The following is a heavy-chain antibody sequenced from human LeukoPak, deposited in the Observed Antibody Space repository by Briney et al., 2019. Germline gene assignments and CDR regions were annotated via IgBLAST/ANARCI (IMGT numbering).Heavy chain of an antibody. V-gene: IGHV6-1*01. CDR3: SRDSSGWALDY. J-gene: IGHJ4*02. CDR2: TYHRSKWYN. D-gene: IGHD6-19*01. CDR1: GDSVSSNSVA. Sequence: SQTLSLTCVISGDSVSSNSVAWNWIRQSPSRGLEWLGRTYHRSKWYNDYAVSVESRIIINPDTSKNQFSLHLNSVTPEDTAVYYCSRDSSGWALDYWGQGTLVTVSS.